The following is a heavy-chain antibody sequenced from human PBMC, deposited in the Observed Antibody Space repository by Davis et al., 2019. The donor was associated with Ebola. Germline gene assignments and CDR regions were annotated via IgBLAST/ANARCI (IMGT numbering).Heavy chain of an antibody. CDR3: ARAVPGKEDLDI. CDR1: GSPSSTYA. D-gene: IGHD6-19*01. V-gene: IGHV3-30*04. Sequence: PARSLRPSCATSGSPSSTYAMHWVRQTPDKGPEWVAVASHYGTTTYYEDSVKGRFTISRDNSKNTLYLQLNRLRTEDTAVYFCARAVPGKEDLDIWGQGTLVTVSS. CDR2: ASHYGTTT. J-gene: IGHJ4*02.